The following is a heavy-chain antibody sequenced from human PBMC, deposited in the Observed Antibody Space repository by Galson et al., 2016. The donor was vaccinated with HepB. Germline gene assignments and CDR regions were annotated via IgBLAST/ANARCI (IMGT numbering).Heavy chain of an antibody. Sequence: SLRLSCAASGFTFKTYTMNWVRQAPGKAPEWVSSISSSKTYIYYADSVRGRFTVSRDNAKDSLYLQLYSLRAEDKATYYCAGEGSVVKPTDPVSAFDFWGQGTVVTVSS. CDR2: ISSSKTYI. CDR3: AGEGSVVKPTDPVSAFDF. D-gene: IGHD1-1*01. V-gene: IGHV3-21*01. CDR1: GFTFKTYT. J-gene: IGHJ3*01.